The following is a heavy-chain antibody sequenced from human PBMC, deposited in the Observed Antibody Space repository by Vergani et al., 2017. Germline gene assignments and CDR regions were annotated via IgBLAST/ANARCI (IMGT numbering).Heavy chain of an antibody. CDR3: TKGSRGYTGYFFDY. CDR2: INYDGSTS. V-gene: IGHV3-74*01. CDR1: GFSFSTYW. Sequence: EVQLEESGGGLVHPGESLRLSCAASGFSFSTYWMHWVRQAPGEGPVWVSRINYDGSTSSYADSVRGRFTISRDNSKNTLHLQMNSLRADDTAVYYCTKGSRGYTGYFFDYWGQGTLATVSS. J-gene: IGHJ4*02. D-gene: IGHD5-12*01.